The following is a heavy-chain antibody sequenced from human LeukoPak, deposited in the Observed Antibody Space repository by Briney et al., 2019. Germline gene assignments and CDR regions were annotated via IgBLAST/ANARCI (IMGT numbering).Heavy chain of an antibody. D-gene: IGHD2-8*01. V-gene: IGHV3-23*01. Sequence: GGSLRLSCAASGFAFSSFAMNWVRQAPGQGLEWVSTIAGSGFTSYADSVKGRFTISRDNSKNTLYLQMNSLRADDTAVYYCAKEGCTTRSCTHIDCWGQGTLVTVSS. CDR2: IAGSGFT. J-gene: IGHJ4*02. CDR1: GFAFSSFA. CDR3: AKEGCTTRSCTHIDC.